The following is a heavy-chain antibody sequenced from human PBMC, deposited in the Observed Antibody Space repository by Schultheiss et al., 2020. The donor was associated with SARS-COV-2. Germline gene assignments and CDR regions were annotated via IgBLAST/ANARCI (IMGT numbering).Heavy chain of an antibody. CDR2: IWYDGSNK. CDR3: AKDHYGSGSYYDY. D-gene: IGHD3-10*01. CDR1: GFTFSSYG. J-gene: IGHJ4*02. Sequence: GGSLRLSCAASGFTFSSYGMHWVRQAPGKGLEWVAVIWYDGSNKYYADSVKGRFTISRDNSKNTLYLQMNSLRAEDTAVYYCAKDHYGSGSYYDYWGQGTLVTVSS. V-gene: IGHV3-30*02.